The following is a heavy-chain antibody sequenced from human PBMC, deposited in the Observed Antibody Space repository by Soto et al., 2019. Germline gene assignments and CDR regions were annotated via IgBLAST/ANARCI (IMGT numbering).Heavy chain of an antibody. D-gene: IGHD3-10*01. CDR3: ARESVTMVRGVIAYYYGMDV. V-gene: IGHV1-18*01. J-gene: IGHJ6*02. CDR1: GYTFTSYG. CDR2: ISAYNGNT. Sequence: QVQLVQSGAEVKKPGASVKVSCKASGYTFTSYGISWVRQAPGQGLEWMGWISAYNGNTNYAQKLQGRVTMTTDTSTSTAYMELRSQRPDDTAVYYCARESVTMVRGVIAYYYGMDVWGQGTTVTVSS.